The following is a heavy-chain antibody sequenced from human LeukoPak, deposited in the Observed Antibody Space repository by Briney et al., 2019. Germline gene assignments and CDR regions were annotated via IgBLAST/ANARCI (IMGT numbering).Heavy chain of an antibody. V-gene: IGHV4-39*07. D-gene: IGHD2-2*01. J-gene: IGHJ6*03. CDR1: GGSITTNTYC. CDR3: ARVTSNYYYYYMDV. CDR2: IYYSGST. Sequence: SETLSLTCTVSGGSITTNTYCWGWIRQPPGKGLEWIGSIYYSGSTYYNPSLKSRVTISVDTSKNQFSLKLSSVTAADTAVYYCARVTSNYYYYYMDVWGKGTTVTVSS.